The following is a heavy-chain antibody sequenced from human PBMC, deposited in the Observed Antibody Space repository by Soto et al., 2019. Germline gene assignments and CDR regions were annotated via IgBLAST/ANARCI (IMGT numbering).Heavy chain of an antibody. J-gene: IGHJ4*02. V-gene: IGHV1-69*01. CDR1: GGTFSSYA. D-gene: IGHD3-10*01. CDR2: VIPIFGTA. Sequence: QVPLVQSGAEVKKPGSSVKVSCKASGGTFSSYAISWVRQAPGQGLEWMGGVIPIFGTANYGQKFQGRVTMTADESTSTAYMELSSLSSEDTAVYYCAREGGLNFYGPGTADYWGQGTLVTVSS. CDR3: AREGGLNFYGPGTADY.